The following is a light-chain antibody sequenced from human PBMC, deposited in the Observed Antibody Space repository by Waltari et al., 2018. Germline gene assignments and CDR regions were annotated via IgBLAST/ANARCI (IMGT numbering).Light chain of an antibody. Sequence: EIVLTQSPATLSLSSGDRATLSCRASQSVSSSLAWYQQRPGQAPRLLIYAASNRATGIPARFSGSGSGTDFTLTIRSLEPEDFAVYYCQQRSSWPLTFGGGTKVEVK. J-gene: IGKJ4*01. CDR3: QQRSSWPLT. V-gene: IGKV3-11*01. CDR1: QSVSSS. CDR2: AAS.